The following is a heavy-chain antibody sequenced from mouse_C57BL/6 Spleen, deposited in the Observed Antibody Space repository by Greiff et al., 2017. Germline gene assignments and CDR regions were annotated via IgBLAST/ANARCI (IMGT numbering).Heavy chain of an antibody. CDR3: ARSLITTVGGDY. V-gene: IGHV1-54*01. Sequence: LQESGAELVRPGTSVKVSCKASGYAFTNYLIEWVKQRPGQGLEWIGVINPGSGGTNYNEKFKGKATLTADKSSSTAYMQLSSLTSEDSAVYFCARSLITTVGGDYWGQGTSVTVAS. CDR1: GYAFTNYL. CDR2: INPGSGGT. D-gene: IGHD1-1*01. J-gene: IGHJ4*01.